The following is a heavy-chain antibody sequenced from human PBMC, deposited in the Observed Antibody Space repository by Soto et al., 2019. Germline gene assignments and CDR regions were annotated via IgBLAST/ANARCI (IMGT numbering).Heavy chain of an antibody. CDR2: ISPGDSDT. CDR3: ARHEQFYYHYYGMDV. D-gene: IGHD6-19*01. V-gene: IGHV5-51*01. J-gene: IGHJ6*02. Sequence: GESLKISCKASGFSFTTYWISWVRQVPGKDLEWVGIISPGDSDTRYSPSFQGQVTISADRSITTAYLQWSSLKASDTAIYYCARHEQFYYHYYGMDVWGQGTTVTVSS. CDR1: GFSFTTYW.